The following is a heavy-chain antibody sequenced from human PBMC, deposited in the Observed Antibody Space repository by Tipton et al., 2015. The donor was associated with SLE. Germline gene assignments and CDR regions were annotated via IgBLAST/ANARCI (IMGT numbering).Heavy chain of an antibody. CDR1: GGSISSGSYD. J-gene: IGHJ4*02. V-gene: IGHV4-61*02. CDR2: IYTSGST. Sequence: TLSLTCTVSGGSISSGSYDWSWFRQPAGTGLEWIGRIYTSGSTNYNPSLMSRVTMSRDTSKNQISLKLTTVTAADTAVYYCARRRDGYNSGYFDDWGQGTLVTVSS. CDR3: ARRRDGYNSGYFDD. D-gene: IGHD5-24*01.